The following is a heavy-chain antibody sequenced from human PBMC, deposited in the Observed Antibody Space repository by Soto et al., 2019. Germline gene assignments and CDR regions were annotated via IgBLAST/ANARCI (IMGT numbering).Heavy chain of an antibody. V-gene: IGHV4-59*01. Sequence: SETLSLTCTVSGGSISSYYWSWIRQPPGKGLEWIGYIYYSGSTNYNPSLKSRVTISVDTSKNQFSLKLSSVTAADTAVYYCARGKWLVETYYYGMDVWGQGTTVTVS. D-gene: IGHD6-19*01. CDR3: ARGKWLVETYYYGMDV. CDR1: GGSISSYY. CDR2: IYYSGST. J-gene: IGHJ6*02.